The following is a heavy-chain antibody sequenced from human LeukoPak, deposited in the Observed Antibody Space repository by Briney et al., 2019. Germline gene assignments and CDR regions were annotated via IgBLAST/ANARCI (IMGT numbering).Heavy chain of an antibody. CDR2: IYPGDSDT. D-gene: IGHD2/OR15-2a*01. V-gene: IGHV5-51*01. J-gene: IGHJ3*02. CDR3: ARLSMVDTFDI. Sequence: GESLKISCQASGYSFMTYWIGWVRQMPGKGLEWMAIIYPGDSDTKYSPSFQDQVTISADKSINTAYLHWRSLKASDTAMYYCARLSMVDTFDIWGLGTVVTVSS. CDR1: GYSFMTYW.